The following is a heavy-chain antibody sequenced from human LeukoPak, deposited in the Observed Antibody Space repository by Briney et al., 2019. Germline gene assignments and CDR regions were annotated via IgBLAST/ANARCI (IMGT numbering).Heavy chain of an antibody. CDR2: IYYSGST. Sequence: SETLSLTCTVSGGSISSSSYYWGWIRQPPGKGLECIGSIYYSGSTYYNPSLKSRVTISVDTSKNQFSLKLSSVTAADTAVYYCAVSGWYFFDYFDYWGQGTLVTVSS. J-gene: IGHJ4*02. CDR1: GGSISSSSYY. CDR3: AVSGWYFFDYFDY. V-gene: IGHV4-39*01. D-gene: IGHD6-19*01.